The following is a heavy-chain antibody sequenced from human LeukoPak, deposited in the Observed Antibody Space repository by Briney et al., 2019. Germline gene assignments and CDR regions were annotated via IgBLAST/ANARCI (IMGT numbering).Heavy chain of an antibody. J-gene: IGHJ4*02. Sequence: GGSLRLSCAASGFTFDDYGMSWVRQVPGKGLEWVSAINWNGGSPDYADSVEGRFTVSRDNAKNSLFLQMNSLRAEDTAFYFCARDSPYTVGYYDDSRPFDFWGQGALVTVSS. D-gene: IGHD3-22*01. CDR3: ARDSPYTVGYYDDSRPFDF. CDR1: GFTFDDYG. V-gene: IGHV3-20*04. CDR2: INWNGGSP.